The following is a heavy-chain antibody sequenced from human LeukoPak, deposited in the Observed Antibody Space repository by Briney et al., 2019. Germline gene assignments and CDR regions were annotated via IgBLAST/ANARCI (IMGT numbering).Heavy chain of an antibody. V-gene: IGHV4-59*12. CDR1: GGSISSYY. J-gene: IGHJ5*01. Sequence: SETLSLTCTVSGGSISSYYWSWIRQPPGKGLEWIGYIYYSGSTNYNPSLKSRVTISVDTSKNQFSLKLSSVTAADTAVYYCARGGRVADPLNWFDSWGRGTLVTVSS. D-gene: IGHD2-15*01. CDR2: IYYSGST. CDR3: ARGGRVADPLNWFDS.